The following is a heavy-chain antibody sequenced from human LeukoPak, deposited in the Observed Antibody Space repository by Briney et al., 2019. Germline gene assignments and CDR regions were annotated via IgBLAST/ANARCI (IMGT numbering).Heavy chain of an antibody. CDR2: INHSGST. V-gene: IGHV4-34*01. D-gene: IGHD3-10*01. CDR3: ARTTMVRGTYYMDV. Sequence: PSETLSLTCAVYGGSFSDYYWSWIRQPPGKGLEYIGEINHSGSTNYNPSLKSRVTISVDTSKNQFSLKLSSVTAADTAVYYCARTTMVRGTYYMDVWGKGTTVTVSS. J-gene: IGHJ6*03. CDR1: GGSFSDYY.